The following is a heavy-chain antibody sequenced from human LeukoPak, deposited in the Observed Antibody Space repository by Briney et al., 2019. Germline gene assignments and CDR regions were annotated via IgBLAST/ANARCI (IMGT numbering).Heavy chain of an antibody. Sequence: SSETLSLTCTVSGGSISSSSYYWGWIRQPPGKGLEWIGSIYYSGSTYYNPFLKSRVTISVDTSKNQFSLKLSSVTAADTAVYYCARQLRGGGSYKVRYYGMDVWGQGTTVTVSS. CDR1: GGSISSSSYY. D-gene: IGHD1-26*01. V-gene: IGHV4-39*01. CDR2: IYYSGST. J-gene: IGHJ6*02. CDR3: ARQLRGGGSYKVRYYGMDV.